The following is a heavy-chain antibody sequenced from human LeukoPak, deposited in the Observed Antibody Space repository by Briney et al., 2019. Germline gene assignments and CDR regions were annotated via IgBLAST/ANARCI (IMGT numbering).Heavy chain of an antibody. CDR2: IYHSGIT. CDR3: ARLVAAAVVDP. V-gene: IGHV4-4*02. D-gene: IGHD6-13*01. CDR1: GGSISSNNW. J-gene: IGHJ5*02. Sequence: SETLSLTCAVSGGSISSNNWWSWVRQPPGKGLEWIGEIYHSGITNYNPSLKSRVTISVDTSKNQFSLKLSSVTAADTAVYYCARLVAAAVVDPWGQGTLVTVSS.